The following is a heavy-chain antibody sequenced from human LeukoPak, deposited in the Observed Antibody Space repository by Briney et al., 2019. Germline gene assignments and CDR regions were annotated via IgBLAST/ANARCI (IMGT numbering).Heavy chain of an antibody. V-gene: IGHV1-2*02. CDR3: ARETGSAWAGDV. CDR1: GYTFTGYY. D-gene: IGHD6-19*01. Sequence: ASVKVSCKASGYTFTGYYMHWVRQAPGQGLEWMGWINPNSGGTNYAQKFQGRVTMTRDTSISTAYMELSRLRSEDTAVYYCARETGSAWAGDVWGKGTTVTISS. J-gene: IGHJ6*04. CDR2: INPNSGGT.